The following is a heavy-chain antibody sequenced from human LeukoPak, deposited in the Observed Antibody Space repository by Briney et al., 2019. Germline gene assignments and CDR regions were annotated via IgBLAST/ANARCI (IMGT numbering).Heavy chain of an antibody. V-gene: IGHV3-7*01. CDR1: GFTFSSYA. Sequence: GGSLRLSCAASGFTFSSYAMSWVRQAPGKGLEWVANIKQDGSEKYYVDSVKGRFTISRDNAKNSLYLQMNSLRAEDTAVYYCAREGGGSGWYESFDYWGQGTLVTVSS. CDR3: AREGGGSGWYESFDY. J-gene: IGHJ4*02. D-gene: IGHD6-19*01. CDR2: IKQDGSEK.